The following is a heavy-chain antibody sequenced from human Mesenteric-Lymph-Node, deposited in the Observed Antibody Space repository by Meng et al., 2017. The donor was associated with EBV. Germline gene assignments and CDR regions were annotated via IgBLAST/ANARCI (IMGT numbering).Heavy chain of an antibody. CDR2: ITSSGSPI. Sequence: QVQLVGYVGCSVKPGVSLRLSCAASGFNFSDYYMSWIRQAPGKGLEWVSYITSSGSPIYYADSMKGRFTISRDNAKNSLYLQMNSLRAEDTAVYYCARLIYGDYLDYWGQGTLVTVSS. CDR3: ARLIYGDYLDY. D-gene: IGHD4-17*01. CDR1: GFNFSDYY. J-gene: IGHJ4*02. V-gene: IGHV3-11*01.